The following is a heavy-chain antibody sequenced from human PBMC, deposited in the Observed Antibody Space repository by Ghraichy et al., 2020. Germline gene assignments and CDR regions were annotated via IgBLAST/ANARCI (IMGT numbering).Heavy chain of an antibody. Sequence: GGSLRLSCAASGFTFSDAWMSWVRQAPGKGLEWVGRIKSKTNGGTTDYAAPVEGSFTISRDDSKNTLYLQMNSLKTEDTDVYYCTTVRGDYVGLVGCWGQGTPVTVSS. D-gene: IGHD4-17*01. CDR1: GFTFSDAW. J-gene: IGHJ4*02. CDR2: IKSKTNGGTT. CDR3: TTVRGDYVGLVGC. V-gene: IGHV3-15*01.